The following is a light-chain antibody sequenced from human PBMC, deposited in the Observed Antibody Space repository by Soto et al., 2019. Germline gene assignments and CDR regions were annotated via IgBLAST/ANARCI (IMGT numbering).Light chain of an antibody. CDR2: GAS. Sequence: EIVLTQSPGTLSLSPGERATLSCRASQSVSSSYLAWYQQKPGQAPRLLIYGASSRDTGIPDRFSGSGSGTDFTLTISRLETEDCAVYYCQQYGSSPWTFGQGTKVEIK. CDR1: QSVSSSY. J-gene: IGKJ1*01. CDR3: QQYGSSPWT. V-gene: IGKV3-20*01.